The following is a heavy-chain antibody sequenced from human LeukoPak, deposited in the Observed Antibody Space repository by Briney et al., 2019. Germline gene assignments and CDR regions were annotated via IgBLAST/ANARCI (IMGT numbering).Heavy chain of an antibody. D-gene: IGHD1-26*01. CDR1: GFTFSSYG. Sequence: GGSLRLSCEASGFTFSSYGMHWVRQAPGKGLEWVAFIRYDGSNKYYADSVKGRFTISRDNSKNTLYLQMNSLRAEDTAVYYCARSPGLVGANYFDYWGQGTLVTVSS. CDR3: ARSPGLVGANYFDY. V-gene: IGHV3-30*02. CDR2: IRYDGSNK. J-gene: IGHJ4*02.